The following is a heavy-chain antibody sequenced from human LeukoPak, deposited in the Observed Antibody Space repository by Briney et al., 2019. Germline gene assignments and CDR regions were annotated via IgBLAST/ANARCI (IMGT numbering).Heavy chain of an antibody. V-gene: IGHV3-15*01. D-gene: IGHD2-2*01. CDR3: TTDWSSTSYYYYYMDV. J-gene: IGHJ6*03. Sequence: GGSLRLSCAASGFTFSNAWMSWVRQAPGKGLEWVGRIKSKTDGGTTDYAAPVKGRFTISRDDSKNTLYLQMNSLKTEDTAVYYCTTDWSSTSYYYYYMDVWGKGTTVTVSS. CDR1: GFTFSNAW. CDR2: IKSKTDGGTT.